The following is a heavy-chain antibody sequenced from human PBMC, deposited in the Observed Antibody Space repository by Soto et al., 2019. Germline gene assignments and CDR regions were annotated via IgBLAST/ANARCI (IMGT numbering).Heavy chain of an antibody. J-gene: IGHJ6*02. D-gene: IGHD1-26*01. Sequence: QVQLVESGGGVVQPGRSLRLSCAASGFTFSSYGMHWVRQAPGKGLEWVAVIWYDGSNKYYADSVKGRFTISRDNSKNTLYLQMNSLRAEDTAVYYCAIDLVGATTHYYYGMDVWGQGTTVTVSS. CDR2: IWYDGSNK. CDR3: AIDLVGATTHYYYGMDV. V-gene: IGHV3-33*01. CDR1: GFTFSSYG.